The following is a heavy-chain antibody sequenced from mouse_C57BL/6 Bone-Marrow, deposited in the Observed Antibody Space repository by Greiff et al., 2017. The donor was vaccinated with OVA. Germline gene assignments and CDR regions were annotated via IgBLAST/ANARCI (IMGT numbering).Heavy chain of an antibody. Sequence: QVQLQQPGAELVKPGASVKLSCQASGYTFTSYWVHWVKERPGRGLEGIGRIAPNSGCNKYNEKFKSKANLTVDKPSSTAYMQLSSLTSEDSAVYYCARSTYGSSPWFAYWGQGTLVTVSA. CDR3: ARSTYGSSPWFAY. CDR2: IAPNSGCN. J-gene: IGHJ3*01. CDR1: GYTFTSYW. V-gene: IGHV1-72*01. D-gene: IGHD1-1*01.